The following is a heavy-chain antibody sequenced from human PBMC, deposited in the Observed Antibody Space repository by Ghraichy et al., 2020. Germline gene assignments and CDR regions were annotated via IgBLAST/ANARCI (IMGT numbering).Heavy chain of an antibody. V-gene: IGHV3-23*01. CDR3: ANLATGTSSRHFAY. J-gene: IGHJ4*02. CDR1: GFTFNDYT. CDR2: ISNTGGTT. D-gene: IGHD1-14*01. Sequence: GGSLRLSCAASGFTFNDYTMSWVRQAPGKGLEWVSIISNTGGTTYYADSVKGRFTISRDNPKNTLYLQMNSLRAEDTAVYYCANLATGTSSRHFAYWGQGTLVTVS.